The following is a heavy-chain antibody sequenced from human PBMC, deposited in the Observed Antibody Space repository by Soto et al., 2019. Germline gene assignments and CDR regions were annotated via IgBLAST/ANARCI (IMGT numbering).Heavy chain of an antibody. J-gene: IGHJ4*02. CDR3: AREDGFNYYFDY. CDR2: IIPILAIA. V-gene: IGHV1-69*04. Sequence: SVKVSCKASGGTFSSYTISWVRQAPGQGLEWMGRIIPILAIANYAQKFQGRVTITADKSTSTAYMELSSLRSEDTAVYYCAREDGFNYYFDYWGQGTLVTVSS. D-gene: IGHD5-12*01. CDR1: GGTFSSYT.